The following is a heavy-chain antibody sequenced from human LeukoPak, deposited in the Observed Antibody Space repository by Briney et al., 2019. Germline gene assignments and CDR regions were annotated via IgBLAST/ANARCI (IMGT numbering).Heavy chain of an antibody. Sequence: PGGSLRLSCAASGFTSGNHWMSRVRQAPGKGLEWVANINQDGSEKYCVDSVKGRFTISRDNAKNSLYLQMNSLRAEDTAVYYCGRAYGAGSCDYWGQGTLVTVSS. CDR1: GFTSGNHW. CDR3: GRAYGAGSCDY. J-gene: IGHJ4*02. D-gene: IGHD3-10*01. V-gene: IGHV3-7*01. CDR2: INQDGSEK.